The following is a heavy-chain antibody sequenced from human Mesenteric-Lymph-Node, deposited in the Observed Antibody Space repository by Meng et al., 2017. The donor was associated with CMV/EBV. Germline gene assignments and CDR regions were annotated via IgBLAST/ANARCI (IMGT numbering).Heavy chain of an antibody. CDR1: GFTFSSSP. J-gene: IGHJ4*02. V-gene: IGHV3-64*02. Sequence: GESLKISCAASGFTFSSSPMHWVRQAPGKGLEDVSVISSNGGSTYYADSVKGRFTISRDNSKNTLYLQMNSLRAEDTAVYYCARFPHHYWGQGTLVTVSS. CDR3: ARFPHHY. CDR2: ISSNGGST.